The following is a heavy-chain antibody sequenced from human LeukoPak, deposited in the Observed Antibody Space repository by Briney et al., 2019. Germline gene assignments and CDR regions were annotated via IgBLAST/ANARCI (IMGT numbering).Heavy chain of an antibody. CDR3: ARGYSSSWDLNWFDP. V-gene: IGHV1-69*01. Sequence: SMKVSCKASGGTFSSYAISWVRQAPGQGLEWMGGIIPIFGTANYAQKFQGRVTITADESTSTAYMELSSLRSEDTAVYYCARGYSSSWDLNWFDPWGQGTLVTVSS. D-gene: IGHD6-13*01. CDR2: IIPIFGTA. CDR1: GGTFSSYA. J-gene: IGHJ5*02.